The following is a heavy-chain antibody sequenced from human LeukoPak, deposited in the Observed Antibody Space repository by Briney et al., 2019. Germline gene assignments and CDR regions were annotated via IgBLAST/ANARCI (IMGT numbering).Heavy chain of an antibody. D-gene: IGHD3-22*01. CDR1: GGSISSYY. Sequence: PSQTLSLTCTVSGGSISSYYWSWIRQPPGKGLEWIGYIYYSGSTNYNPSLKSRVTISVDTSKNQFSLKLSSVTAADTAVYYCARFDSSGYPAPWGAFDIWGQGTMVTVSS. J-gene: IGHJ3*02. V-gene: IGHV4-59*08. CDR3: ARFDSSGYPAPWGAFDI. CDR2: IYYSGST.